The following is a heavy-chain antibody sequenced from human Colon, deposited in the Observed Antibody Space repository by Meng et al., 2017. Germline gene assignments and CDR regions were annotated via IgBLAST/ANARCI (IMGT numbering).Heavy chain of an antibody. J-gene: IGHJ4*01. D-gene: IGHD2-2*01. V-gene: IGHV3-21*01. Sequence: VLLVESGVGLVKPGESLRLSCSASGFTFSGFRLSWVRQAPGKGLEWGSSITGDSTYIYYADSVKGRFTVSRDNAKNSLYLQMNSLRADDTAVYYCTRGWMPEWGQGTLVTVSS. CDR3: TRGWMPE. CDR2: ITGDSTYI. CDR1: GFTFSGFR.